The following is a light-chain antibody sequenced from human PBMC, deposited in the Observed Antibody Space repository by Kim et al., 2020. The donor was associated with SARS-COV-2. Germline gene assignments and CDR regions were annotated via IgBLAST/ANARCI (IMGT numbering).Light chain of an antibody. J-gene: IGKJ1*01. V-gene: IGKV1-5*03. CDR2: KVS. Sequence: DIQMTQSPSTLSASVGDRVTITCRASETVNDWVAWYQQRPGKAPKLLIYKVSSLESGVPSRFSGSGSGTEFTHTISSLQPDDFATYSCQKYYRLWTFGQGTKVDIK. CDR3: QKYYRLWT. CDR1: ETVNDW.